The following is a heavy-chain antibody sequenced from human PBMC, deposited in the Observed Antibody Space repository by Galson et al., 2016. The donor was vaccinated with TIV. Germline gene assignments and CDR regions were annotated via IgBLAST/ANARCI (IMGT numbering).Heavy chain of an antibody. CDR1: GFSFRSYW. CDR3: SRDLTTGNPGYDY. Sequence: SLRLSCAASGFSFRSYWMSWVRQAPGKGLQWVANIKEDGSEIYYVDSVKGRFTISRDNAKNSLYLQMSSLRAADTAMYYCSRDLTTGNPGYDYWGQGTLVTVSS. J-gene: IGHJ4*02. D-gene: IGHD1-1*01. CDR2: IKEDGSEI. V-gene: IGHV3-7*01.